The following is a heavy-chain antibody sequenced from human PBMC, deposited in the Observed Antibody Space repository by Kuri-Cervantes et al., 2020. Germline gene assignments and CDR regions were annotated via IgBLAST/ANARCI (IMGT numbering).Heavy chain of an antibody. D-gene: IGHD3-9*01. CDR2: ISYDGSNK. V-gene: IGHV3-30-3*01. CDR3: ARGRSILTGYSFPDY. J-gene: IGHJ4*02. CDR1: GFTFSSYA. Sequence: GESLKISCAASGFTFSSYAMHWVRQAPGKGLEWVAVISYDGSNKYYADSVKGRFTISRDNSKNTLYLQMNSLRAEDTAVYYCARGRSILTGYSFPDYWGQGTLVTVSS.